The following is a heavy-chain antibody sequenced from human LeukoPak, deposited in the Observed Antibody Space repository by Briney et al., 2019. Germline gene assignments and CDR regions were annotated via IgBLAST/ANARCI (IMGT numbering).Heavy chain of an antibody. D-gene: IGHD6-13*01. J-gene: IGHJ4*02. Sequence: PGGSLRLSCAASGFTFSSYWMSWVRQAPGKGLEWVANIKQDGSEKYYVDSVKGRFTISRDNAKNSLYLQMNSLRAEGTAVYYCARDAYSSSWYTDFDYWGQGTLVTVSS. CDR2: IKQDGSEK. CDR3: ARDAYSSSWYTDFDY. V-gene: IGHV3-7*01. CDR1: GFTFSSYW.